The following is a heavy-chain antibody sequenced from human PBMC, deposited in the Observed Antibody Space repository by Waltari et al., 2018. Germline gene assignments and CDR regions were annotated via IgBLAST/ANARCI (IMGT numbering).Heavy chain of an antibody. J-gene: IGHJ4*02. CDR2: ITAGSSSI. D-gene: IGHD3-3*01. CDR1: GFSFSSYG. V-gene: IGHV3-21*01. Sequence: EVQLVESGGGLVKPGGSLRLSCAASGFSFSSYGMNWVRQAPGKGLEWGSSITAGSSSIDSADPVKGRFTISRDNAENSLYLQMTGLRAEDTAIYYCARTSSPTMFGVVLDYWGQGALVTVSS. CDR3: ARTSSPTMFGVVLDY.